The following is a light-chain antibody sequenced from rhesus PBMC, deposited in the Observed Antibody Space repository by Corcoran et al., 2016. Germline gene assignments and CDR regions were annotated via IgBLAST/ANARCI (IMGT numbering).Light chain of an antibody. V-gene: IGKV3-35*01. CDR1: QSVSSS. Sequence: EIVLTQSPATLSLSPGERATLSCRASQSVSSSLAWYQQKPGQAPRLFLYDASSRAPGIPDRFSGSGSGTDFTLTISNLEPEDVGVYYCQQYSNWPLTFGGGTKVGLK. CDR3: QQYSNWPLT. J-gene: IGKJ4*01. CDR2: DAS.